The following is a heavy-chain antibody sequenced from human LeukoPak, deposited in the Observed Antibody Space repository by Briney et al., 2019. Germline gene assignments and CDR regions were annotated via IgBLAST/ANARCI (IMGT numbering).Heavy chain of an antibody. D-gene: IGHD3-10*01. J-gene: IGHJ6*03. Sequence: SETLSLTCTVSGGSISSSSYYWSWIRQPAGKGLEWIGRIYTSGSTNYNPSLKSRVTISVDTSKNQFSLKLNSVTAADTAVYYCARGRSSMVRGYYYYYMDVWGKGTTVTISS. CDR1: GGSISSSSYY. CDR2: IYTSGST. V-gene: IGHV4-61*02. CDR3: ARGRSSMVRGYYYYYMDV.